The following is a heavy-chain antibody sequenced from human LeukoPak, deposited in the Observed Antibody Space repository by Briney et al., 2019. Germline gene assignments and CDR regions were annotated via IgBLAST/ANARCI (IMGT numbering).Heavy chain of an antibody. CDR3: ARGGGYDSSGYFPSKWFDP. Sequence: SVKVSCKASGGTFSSYAISWVRQAPGQGLEWMGGIIPIFGTANYAQKFQGRVTITADESTSTAYMELSSLRSEDTAVYYCARGGGYDSSGYFPSKWFDPWGQGTLVTVSS. J-gene: IGHJ5*02. CDR1: GGTFSSYA. CDR2: IIPIFGTA. V-gene: IGHV1-69*13. D-gene: IGHD3-22*01.